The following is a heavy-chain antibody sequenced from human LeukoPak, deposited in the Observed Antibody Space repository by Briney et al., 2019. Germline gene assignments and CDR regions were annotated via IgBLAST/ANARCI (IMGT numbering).Heavy chain of an antibody. CDR2: INHSGST. J-gene: IGHJ4*02. Sequence: SETLSLTCAAYGGSFSGYYWSWIRQPPGKGLEWIGEINHSGSTNYNPSLKSRVTISVDTSKNQFSLKLSSVTAADTAVYYCARGRYDFWSGYPQYFDYWGQGTLVTVSS. CDR1: GGSFSGYY. V-gene: IGHV4-34*01. CDR3: ARGRYDFWSGYPQYFDY. D-gene: IGHD3-3*01.